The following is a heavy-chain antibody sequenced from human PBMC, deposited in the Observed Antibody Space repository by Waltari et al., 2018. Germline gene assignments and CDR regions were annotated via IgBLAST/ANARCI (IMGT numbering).Heavy chain of an antibody. CDR2: IITIFGTA. CDR1: GGTFSSYA. D-gene: IGHD6-6*01. Sequence: QVQLVQSGAEVTKPGSSVKVSCTASGGTFSSYAIRWLRQAPGQGLEWMGGIITIFGTANYAQKFQGRVTITADESTSTAYMELSSLRSEDTAAYYCARSNGGYSSSVDYWGQGTLVTVSS. V-gene: IGHV1-69*01. CDR3: ARSNGGYSSSVDY. J-gene: IGHJ4*02.